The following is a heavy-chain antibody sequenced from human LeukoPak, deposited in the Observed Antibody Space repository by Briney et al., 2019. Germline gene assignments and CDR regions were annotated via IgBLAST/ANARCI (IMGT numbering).Heavy chain of an antibody. Sequence: GGSLRLSCAASGFTFHNYAIHWVRHAPGKGLEWVSLASGDGITTYFADSVKGRFTISRDNSKSSLFLQMNSLRTEDTALYYCARDHVYGGADYWGQGTLVTVSS. CDR1: GFTFHNYA. CDR3: ARDHVYGGADY. V-gene: IGHV3-43*02. D-gene: IGHD5/OR15-5a*01. J-gene: IGHJ4*02. CDR2: ASGDGITT.